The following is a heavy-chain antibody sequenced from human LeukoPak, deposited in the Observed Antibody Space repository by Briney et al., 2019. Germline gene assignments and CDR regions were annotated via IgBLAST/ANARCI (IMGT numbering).Heavy chain of an antibody. J-gene: IGHJ4*02. Sequence: GGSLRLSCAASGFTFSSYAMSWVRQAPGKGLEWVSAISGSGGSTYYADSVKGRFTISRDNSKNTLYLQMNSLRAEATAVYYCATALAVADYYFDYWGQGTLVTVSS. CDR2: ISGSGGST. D-gene: IGHD6-19*01. CDR3: ATALAVADYYFDY. V-gene: IGHV3-23*01. CDR1: GFTFSSYA.